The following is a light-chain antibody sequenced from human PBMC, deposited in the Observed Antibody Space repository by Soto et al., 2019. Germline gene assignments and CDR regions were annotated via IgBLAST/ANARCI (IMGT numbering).Light chain of an antibody. CDR2: GNM. CDR1: SSNIGAGYP. J-gene: IGLJ1*01. V-gene: IGLV1-40*01. CDR3: PSYDSSLSAYV. Sequence: QSVLTQPPSVSGAPGHRVTIYCTGTSSNIGAGYPVHWYQQLPGTAPKLLIFGNMNRPSGVTDRFSGSSSCLAITGLQAEDEEDYYCPSYDSSLSAYVFGAGTKVTVL.